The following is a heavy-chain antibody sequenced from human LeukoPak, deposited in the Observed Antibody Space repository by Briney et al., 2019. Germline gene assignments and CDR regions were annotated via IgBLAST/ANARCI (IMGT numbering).Heavy chain of an antibody. J-gene: IGHJ4*02. CDR2: FYTSGTT. Sequence: PSETLSLTCTVSGGSISSYYWSWIRQPAGKGLEWIGRFYTSGTTNYNPSLKSRVTISVDTSKNQFSLKLSSVTAADTAVYYCARGRVLGITVVNRGHYYFDYWGQGTLVTVSS. D-gene: IGHD4-23*01. CDR3: ARGRVLGITVVNRGHYYFDY. CDR1: GGSISSYY. V-gene: IGHV4-4*07.